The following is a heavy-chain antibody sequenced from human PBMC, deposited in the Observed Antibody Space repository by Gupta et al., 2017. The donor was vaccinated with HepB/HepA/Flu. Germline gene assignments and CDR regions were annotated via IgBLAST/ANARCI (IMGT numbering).Heavy chain of an antibody. Sequence: EVQLLESGGGLVQPGGSLRLSCAASGLTFSSYSMNWVRQAPGKGLEWVSAISGGDGRTDYADAVKGRFTISRDNSKNTLFLQMNSLRAEXTAIYYCAXDLSSTWYSPFDYWGQGTLVTVSS. J-gene: IGHJ4*02. CDR1: GLTFSSYS. CDR3: AXDLSSTWYSPFDY. V-gene: IGHV3-23*01. CDR2: ISGGDGRT. D-gene: IGHD6-13*01.